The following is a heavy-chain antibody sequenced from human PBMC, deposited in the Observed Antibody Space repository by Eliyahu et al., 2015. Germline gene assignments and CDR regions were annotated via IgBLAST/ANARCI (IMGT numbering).Heavy chain of an antibody. CDR3: TREYCTGTNCREH. D-gene: IGHD2-2*01. CDR2: IRSKRKGGTP. J-gene: IGHJ1*01. V-gene: IGHV3-49*03. CDR1: GLXXXDYA. Sequence: EVQLEESGGGLVQPGRSLRXSCXAXGLXXXDYAMSWXRQAPGKGLEWVGFIRSKRKGGTPEYAASLKGRFTMSRDDSKNIAYLQMNSLKIEDTAVYYCTREYCTGTNCREHWGQGTLVTVSP.